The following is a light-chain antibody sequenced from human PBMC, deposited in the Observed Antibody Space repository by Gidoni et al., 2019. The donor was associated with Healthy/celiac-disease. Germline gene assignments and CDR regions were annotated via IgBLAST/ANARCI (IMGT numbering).Light chain of an antibody. V-gene: IGLV1-44*01. CDR1: ISNIGSNT. Sequence: QSVLTQPPSASWTPGQRVTISCSGSISNIGSNTVNWYQQLPGTAPKLLIYSNNQRPSGVPDRFSGSKSGTSASLAISGLQSEDEADYYCAAWDDSLNGYVFGTGTKVTVL. CDR2: SNN. CDR3: AAWDDSLNGYV. J-gene: IGLJ1*01.